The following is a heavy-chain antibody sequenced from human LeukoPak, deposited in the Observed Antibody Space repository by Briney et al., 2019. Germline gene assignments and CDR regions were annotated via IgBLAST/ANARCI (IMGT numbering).Heavy chain of an antibody. CDR3: ARDSSGVSYLNV. V-gene: IGHV3-23*01. J-gene: IGHJ6*02. D-gene: IGHD2-8*01. CDR2: VGSAANT. Sequence: GGSLRLSCAAYGFTFRTYDMSWVRQPPGKGLEWVSVVGSAANTYYADSVKGRFTISRDNSKNTVYLQMNSLRVEDTAVYYCARDSSGVSYLNVWGQGATVTVSS. CDR1: GFTFRTYD.